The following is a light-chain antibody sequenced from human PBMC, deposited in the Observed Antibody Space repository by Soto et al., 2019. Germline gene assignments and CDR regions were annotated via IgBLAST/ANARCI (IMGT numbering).Light chain of an antibody. Sequence: DIQMTQSPSTLPASVVDRVTITCRASESISIWLAWYQQKPGKAPNLLINKASSLQSEVPSRFSGSGSGTGFTLTITSLQPDDFGVYYCQQYKSSSTFGQGTKVDIK. J-gene: IGKJ1*01. CDR3: QQYKSSST. CDR2: KAS. V-gene: IGKV1-5*03. CDR1: ESISIW.